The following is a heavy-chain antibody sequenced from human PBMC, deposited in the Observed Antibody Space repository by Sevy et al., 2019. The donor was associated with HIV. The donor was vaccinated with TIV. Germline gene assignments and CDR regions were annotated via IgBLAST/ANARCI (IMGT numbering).Heavy chain of an antibody. CDR3: ARGGYYSDNSHIYPLDL. Sequence: SETLSLTCAVSGGSIRNGHWWNWVRQPPGKALEWIGEIYYTGSTKYNPSLKTRVTISLDKSMNQFSLIVTSVAAADTAVYFCARGGYYSDNSHIYPLDLWGQGTLVTVSS. D-gene: IGHD3-22*01. CDR2: IYYTGST. CDR1: GGSIRNGHW. V-gene: IGHV4-4*02. J-gene: IGHJ5*02.